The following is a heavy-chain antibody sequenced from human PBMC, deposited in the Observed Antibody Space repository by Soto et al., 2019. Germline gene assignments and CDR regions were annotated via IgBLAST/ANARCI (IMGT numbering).Heavy chain of an antibody. CDR2: INQDGSEK. V-gene: IGHV3-7*03. D-gene: IGHD3-10*01. CDR3: VRWGGYY. Sequence: PGGSLRLSCAASGFTFSTYLMTWVRQAPGKGLEWVANINQDGSEKYYVDSVKGRFTISRDNAKNSPYLQMNSLRAEDTALYYCVRWGGYYWGQGTLVTVSS. CDR1: GFTFSTYL. J-gene: IGHJ4*02.